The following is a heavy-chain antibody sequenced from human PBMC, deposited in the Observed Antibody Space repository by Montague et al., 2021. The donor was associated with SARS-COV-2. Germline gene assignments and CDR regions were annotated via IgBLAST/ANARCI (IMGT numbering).Heavy chain of an antibody. V-gene: IGHV4-39*01. CDR1: GASINSPSYY. CDR2: IYYSGDT. D-gene: IGHD3-22*01. CDR3: ATHGAYDNSGFPG. J-gene: IGHJ4*02. Sequence: SDTLSLTCTVSGASINSPSYYWDWIRQHPGNGLEWIGNIYYSGDTFYNPSLKSRVTISVDTSQNQFSLRLSSVTAADTALYFCATHGAYDNSGFPGWGQGTLVIVTS.